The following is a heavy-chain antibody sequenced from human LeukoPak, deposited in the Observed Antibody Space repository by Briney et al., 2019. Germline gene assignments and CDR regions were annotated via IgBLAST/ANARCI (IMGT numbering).Heavy chain of an antibody. CDR3: VRFALSSSLDH. V-gene: IGHV5-51*01. CDR1: GYRLTNNW. J-gene: IGHJ5*02. Sequence: GESLKISCKISGYRLTNNWIGRVRQVPGKGLEWMGLIYPGYSDAKYSPSFRGQVTLSVDTSISTAYLQLGGLRASDTAIYYCVRFALSSSLDHWGQGTLVTVSS. D-gene: IGHD6-13*01. CDR2: IYPGYSDA.